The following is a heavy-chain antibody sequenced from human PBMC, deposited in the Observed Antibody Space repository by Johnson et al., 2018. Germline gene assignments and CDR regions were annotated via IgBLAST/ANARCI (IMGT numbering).Heavy chain of an antibody. V-gene: IGHV3-74*01. D-gene: IGHD1-14*01. Sequence: VQLVESGGGLVQPGGSLRLSCAASGFTFSSYWMFWVRQAPGKGLVWVSRINSDASSASYADSVKGRFTIARDNAKNTLYLQMNSLRPEDTAVYYCARDITGYSSGGDVWGQGTTVTVSS. CDR2: INSDASSA. J-gene: IGHJ6*02. CDR3: ARDITGYSSGGDV. CDR1: GFTFSSYW.